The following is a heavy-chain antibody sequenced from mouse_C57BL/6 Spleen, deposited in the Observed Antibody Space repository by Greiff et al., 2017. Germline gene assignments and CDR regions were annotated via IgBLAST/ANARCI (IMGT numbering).Heavy chain of an antibody. Sequence: VQVVESGAELVKPGASVKMSCKASGYTFTTYPIEWMKQNHGKSLEWIGNFHPYNDDTKYNEKFKGKATLTVEKSSSTVYLELSRLTSDDSAVYYGAKGAYYSNYWYFDVWGTGTTVTVSS. CDR2: FHPYNDDT. J-gene: IGHJ1*03. CDR1: GYTFTTYP. CDR3: AKGAYYSNYWYFDV. V-gene: IGHV1-47*01. D-gene: IGHD2-5*01.